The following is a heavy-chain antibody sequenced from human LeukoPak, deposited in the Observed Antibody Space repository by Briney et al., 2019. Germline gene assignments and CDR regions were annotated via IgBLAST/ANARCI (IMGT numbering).Heavy chain of an antibody. V-gene: IGHV3-23*01. Sequence: GGSLRLSCAASGFTFSTYGMHWVRQAPGKGLEWVSAISASGGSTYYADSVKGRFTISRDNSKNTLYLQMNSLRAEDTAVYYCAKDYSDSSGYYWGFDYWGQGTLVTVSS. CDR3: AKDYSDSSGYYWGFDY. CDR1: GFTFSTYG. CDR2: ISASGGST. J-gene: IGHJ4*02. D-gene: IGHD3-22*01.